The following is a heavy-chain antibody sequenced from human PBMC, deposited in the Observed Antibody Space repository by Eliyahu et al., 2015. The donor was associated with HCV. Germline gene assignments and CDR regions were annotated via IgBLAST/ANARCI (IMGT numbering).Heavy chain of an antibody. D-gene: IGHD6-13*01. CDR2: IYYSGST. Sequence: QLQLQESGPGLVKPSETLSLTCTVXGGSISSSSYYWGWIRQPPGKGLEWIGSIYYSGSTYYNPSLKSRVTISVDTSKNQFSLKLSSVTAADTAVYYCARHLPAAGSFFDYWGQGTLVTVSS. J-gene: IGHJ4*02. CDR3: ARHLPAAGSFFDY. CDR1: GGSISSSSYY. V-gene: IGHV4-39*01.